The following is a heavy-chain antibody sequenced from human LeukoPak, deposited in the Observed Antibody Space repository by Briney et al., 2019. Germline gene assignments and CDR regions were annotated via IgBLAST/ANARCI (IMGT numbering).Heavy chain of an antibody. CDR2: IIPIFGTA. D-gene: IGHD4-17*01. CDR1: GGTFSSYA. Sequence: ASVKVSCKASGGTFSSYAISWVRQAPGQGLEWMGGIIPIFGTANYAQKFQGRVTITADESTSTAYMELSSLRSEDTAVYYCAREGASGDFTGVYWGQGTLVTVSS. CDR3: AREGASGDFTGVY. V-gene: IGHV1-69*13. J-gene: IGHJ4*02.